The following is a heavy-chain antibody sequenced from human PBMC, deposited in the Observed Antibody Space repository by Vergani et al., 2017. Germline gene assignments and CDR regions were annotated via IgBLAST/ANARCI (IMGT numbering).Heavy chain of an antibody. J-gene: IGHJ4*02. CDR1: GASVNPYY. D-gene: IGHD3-10*01. CDR2: VSFRGDT. Sequence: QVKLQESGPGLVKPSETLSPTCPVSGASVNPYYWSWIRQPPGKGLEWMGYVSFRGDTLYDPSVKGRMTISLNTSSNQFSLYLTSVTAADTAVYYCARSRIYYGAGSPDYWGQGTLGTVSS. CDR3: ARSRIYYGAGSPDY. V-gene: IGHV4-59*02.